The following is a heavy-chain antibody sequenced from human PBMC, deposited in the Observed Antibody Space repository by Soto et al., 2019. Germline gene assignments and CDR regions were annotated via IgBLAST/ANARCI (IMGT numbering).Heavy chain of an antibody. Sequence: TSETLSLTCAVSGGSISSGGYSWSWIRQPPGKGLEWIGYIYHSGSTYYNPSLKSRVTISVDRSKNQFSLKLSFVTAADTAVYYCARGQVVAAQHWGQGTLVTVSS. J-gene: IGHJ4*02. V-gene: IGHV4-30-2*01. CDR1: GGSISSGGYS. D-gene: IGHD2-15*01. CDR2: IYHSGST. CDR3: ARGQVVAAQH.